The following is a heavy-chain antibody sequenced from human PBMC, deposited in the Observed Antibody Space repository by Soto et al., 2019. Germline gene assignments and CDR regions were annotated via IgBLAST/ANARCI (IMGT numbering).Heavy chain of an antibody. CDR2: IYYSGST. D-gene: IGHD3-10*01. Sequence: SETLSLTCTVSGGSISSSSYYWGWIRQPPGKGLEWIGSIYYSGSTYYNPSLKSRVTISVDTSKNQFSLKLSSVTAADTAVYYCARQAGGYYGSGSYYIPYFDYWGQGTLVTVSS. J-gene: IGHJ4*02. V-gene: IGHV4-39*01. CDR3: ARQAGGYYGSGSYYIPYFDY. CDR1: GGSISSSSYY.